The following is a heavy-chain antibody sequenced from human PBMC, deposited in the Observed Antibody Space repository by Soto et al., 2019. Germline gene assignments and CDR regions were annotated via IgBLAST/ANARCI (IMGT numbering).Heavy chain of an antibody. D-gene: IGHD3-9*01. CDR2: FYPGDSDT. J-gene: IGHJ6*02. V-gene: IGHV5-51*01. CDR3: ARDGILTGYCYYGMDV. CDR1: GYSFTSYW. Sequence: GESLKISCKGSGYSFTSYWIGWVRQMPGKGLEWMGIFYPGDSDTRYSPSFQGQVTISADKSISTAYLQWSSLKASDTAMYYCARDGILTGYCYYGMDVWGQGTTVTVSS.